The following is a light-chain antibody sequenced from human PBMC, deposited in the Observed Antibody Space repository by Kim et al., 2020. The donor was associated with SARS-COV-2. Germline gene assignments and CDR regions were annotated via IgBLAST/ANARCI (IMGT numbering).Light chain of an antibody. CDR3: CSYAGTYKV. CDR1: SSDVGGYNY. CDR2: DVA. V-gene: IGLV2-11*03. J-gene: IGLJ1*01. Sequence: GSPGQSVTISCTGTSSDVGGYNYVSWYQQHPGKAPKLMISDVANRPSGVPDRFSGSKSGNTASLTISGLQAEDEADYYCCSYAGTYKVFGTGTKVTVL.